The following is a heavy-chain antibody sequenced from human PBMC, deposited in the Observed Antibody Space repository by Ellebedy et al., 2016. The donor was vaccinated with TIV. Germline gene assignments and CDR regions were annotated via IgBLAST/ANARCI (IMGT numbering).Heavy chain of an antibody. Sequence: GGSLRLSXVASGFTIDDYAMHWVRHAPAKGLEWVSGISWNSGSIGYADSVKGRFTLSRDNAKNSLYLQMNSLRPEDTALDYCAKSKAVFYSFGMWGQGTMVTVSS. V-gene: IGHV3-9*01. CDR3: AKSKAVFYSFGM. J-gene: IGHJ3*02. CDR2: ISWNSGSI. CDR1: GFTIDDYA. D-gene: IGHD2/OR15-2a*01.